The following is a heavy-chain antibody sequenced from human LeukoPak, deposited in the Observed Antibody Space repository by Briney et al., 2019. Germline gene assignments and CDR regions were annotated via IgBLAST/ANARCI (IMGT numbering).Heavy chain of an antibody. V-gene: IGHV3-15*01. J-gene: IGHJ4*02. D-gene: IGHD4-11*01. Sequence: GGSLRLSCAASGFTFSNAWMSWVRQAPGKGLEWVGRIKSKTDGGTTDYAAPVKGRFTISRDDSKNTLYLQMNSLKTEDTAAYYCTTEPALQTFDYWGQGTLVTVSS. CDR1: GFTFSNAW. CDR2: IKSKTDGGTT. CDR3: TTEPALQTFDY.